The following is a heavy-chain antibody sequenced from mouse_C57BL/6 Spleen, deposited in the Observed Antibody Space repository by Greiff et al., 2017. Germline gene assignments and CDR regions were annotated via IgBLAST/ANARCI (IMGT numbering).Heavy chain of an antibody. V-gene: IGHV1-78*01. CDR2: IYPRDGST. CDR1: GYTFTDHT. J-gene: IGHJ4*01. Sequence: VQLQQSDAELVKPGASVKISCKVSGYTFTDHTIHWMKQRPEQGLEWIGYIYPRDGSTKYNEKFKGKATLTADKSSSTAYMQLNSLTSEDSAVYFCARAGLIYDGYDDYAMDYWGQGTSVTVSS. D-gene: IGHD2-3*01. CDR3: ARAGLIYDGYDDYAMDY.